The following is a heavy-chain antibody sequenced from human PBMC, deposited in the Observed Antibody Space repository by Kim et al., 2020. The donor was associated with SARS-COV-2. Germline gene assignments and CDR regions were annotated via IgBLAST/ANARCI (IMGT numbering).Heavy chain of an antibody. D-gene: IGHD3-10*01. V-gene: IGHV3-23*01. CDR3: AKGEGWFGESFDY. J-gene: IGHJ4*02. Sequence: YAASVKGRFTISRDNSKNTLYLQMNSLRAEDTAVYYCAKGEGWFGESFDYWGQGTLVTVSS.